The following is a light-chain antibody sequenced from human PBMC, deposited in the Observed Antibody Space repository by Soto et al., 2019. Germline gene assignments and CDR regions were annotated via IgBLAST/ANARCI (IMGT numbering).Light chain of an antibody. CDR3: YSYPTTAGHV. J-gene: IGLJ1*01. CDR2: AVN. CDR1: SSDVGGYNY. Sequence: QSVLTQPASVSGSPGQSIAISCTGTSSDVGGYNYVSWYQHHPGKAPKLIIYAVNNRPSGVSDRFSGSKSGNTASLTISGLQAEDEADYYCYSYPTTAGHVFGAGTKLTVL. V-gene: IGLV2-14*03.